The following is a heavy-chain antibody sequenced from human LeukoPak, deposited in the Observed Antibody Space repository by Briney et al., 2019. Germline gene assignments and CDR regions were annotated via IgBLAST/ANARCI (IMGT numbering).Heavy chain of an antibody. J-gene: IGHJ6*02. CDR1: GFTFSSYW. D-gene: IGHD3-22*01. CDR2: IKQDGSEK. V-gene: IGHV3-7*01. Sequence: PGGSLRLFCAASGFTFSSYWMSWVRQAPGKGLEWVANIKQDGSEKYYVDSVKGRFTISRDNAKNSLYLQMNSLRAEDTAVYYCARDLCRSSGYCFYYYYYGMDVWGQGTTVTVSS. CDR3: ARDLCRSSGYCFYYYYYGMDV.